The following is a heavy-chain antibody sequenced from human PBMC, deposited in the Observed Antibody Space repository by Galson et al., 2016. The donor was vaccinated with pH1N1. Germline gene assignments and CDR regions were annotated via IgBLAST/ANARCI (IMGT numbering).Heavy chain of an antibody. D-gene: IGHD6-13*01. CDR3: ARDGIAAAGIRRVQYYFGY. J-gene: IGHJ4*02. V-gene: IGHV6-1*01. CDR1: GDSVSSNSAA. Sequence: CAISGDSVSSNSAAWNWIRQSPSRGLEWLGRTYYRSKWYNDYAVSVKSRITINPDTSKDQFSLQLNSVTPEDTAVYYCARDGIAAAGIRRVQYYFGYWGQGTLVTVSS. CDR2: TYYRSKWYN.